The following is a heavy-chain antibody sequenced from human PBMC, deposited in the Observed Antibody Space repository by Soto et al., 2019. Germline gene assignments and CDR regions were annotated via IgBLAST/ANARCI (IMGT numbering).Heavy chain of an antibody. CDR1: GFTFSSYS. J-gene: IGHJ3*02. CDR2: ISSSSTI. V-gene: IGHV3-48*01. CDR3: ARGFGSVGRSGTDAFDI. D-gene: IGHD2-15*01. Sequence: GSLRLSCAASGFTFSSYSMNWVRQAPGKGLEWVSYISSSSTIYYADSVKGRFTISRDNAKNSLYLQMNSLRAEDTAVYYCARGFGSVGRSGTDAFDIWGQGTMVTVSS.